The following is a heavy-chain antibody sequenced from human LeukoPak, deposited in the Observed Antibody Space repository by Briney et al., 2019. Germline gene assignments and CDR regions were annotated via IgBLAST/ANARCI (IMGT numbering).Heavy chain of an antibody. CDR2: ISYERNNK. V-gene: IGHV3-30*18. CDR1: GFTSSTYG. CDR3: AKDRDGSGSYSHY. D-gene: IGHD3-10*01. J-gene: IGHJ4*02. Sequence: GGPLTLPCPASGFTSSTYGMHLVRQAPGKSLEWLPVISYERNNKYYADSSKRRFTISRDNSQSTLFLQMNRLRAEAAAVYYRAKDRDGSGSYSHYWRPGPLATVSS.